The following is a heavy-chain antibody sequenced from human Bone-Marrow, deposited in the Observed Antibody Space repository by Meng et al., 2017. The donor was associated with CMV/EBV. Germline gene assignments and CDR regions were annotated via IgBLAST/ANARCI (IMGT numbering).Heavy chain of an antibody. CDR1: GFTFSSYW. V-gene: IGHV3-7*01. J-gene: IGHJ4*02. CDR2: IKQDGSEK. Sequence: GGSLRLSCVASGFTFSSYWMSWVRQAPGKGLEWVANIKQDGSEKYYVDSVKGRFTISRDNAKNSLYLQMNSLRAEDTAVYYCARGYINIVIWGQGTLVTVSS. D-gene: IGHD3-3*02. CDR3: ARGYINIVI.